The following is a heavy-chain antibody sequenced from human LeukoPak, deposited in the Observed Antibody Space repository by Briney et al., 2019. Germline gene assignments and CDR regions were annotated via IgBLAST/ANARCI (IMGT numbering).Heavy chain of an antibody. D-gene: IGHD5-18*01. CDR3: ARQVDTAIDLFDY. CDR1: GGSISSYY. Sequence: SETLSLTCTVSGGSISSYYWSWIRQPPGKGLEWIGYIYYSGSTNYNPSLKSRVTISVDTSKNQFSLKLSSVTAADTAVYYCARQVDTAIDLFDYWGQGTLVTVSS. CDR2: IYYSGST. V-gene: IGHV4-59*08. J-gene: IGHJ4*02.